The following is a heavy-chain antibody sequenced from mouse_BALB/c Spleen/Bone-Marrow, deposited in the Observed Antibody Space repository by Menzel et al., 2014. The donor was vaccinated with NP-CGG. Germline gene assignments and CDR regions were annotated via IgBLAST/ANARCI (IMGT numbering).Heavy chain of an antibody. CDR2: VNPTSDYT. V-gene: IGHV1-4*01. D-gene: IGHD2-3*01. J-gene: IGHJ3*01. Sequence: VQLQQSGAEMARPGASVKMSCEASGYMFSFYTMQWVKQRPGQGLEWIGYVNPTSDYTGYNQKFKDKATLTADKSSSTAYMQLSGVTSEDTAVYYCAREGVYARFVYWGQGTLVTVSA. CDR1: GYMFSFYT. CDR3: AREGVYARFVY.